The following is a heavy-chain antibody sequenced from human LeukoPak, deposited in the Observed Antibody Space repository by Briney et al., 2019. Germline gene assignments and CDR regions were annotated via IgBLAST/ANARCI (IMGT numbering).Heavy chain of an antibody. CDR2: FFVSGST. D-gene: IGHD6-25*01. V-gene: IGHV4-39*01. CDR3: ARQFATAAADTRGYFDY. J-gene: IGHJ4*02. Sequence: SETLSLTCTVSGGSISSSSDYWGWIRQAPGKGLEWIGSFFVSGSTHYNPSLRSRATLFVDTSKNQFSLKPTSMTAADAATYFCARQFATAAADTRGYFDYWGQGTVVAVSS. CDR1: GGSISSSSDY.